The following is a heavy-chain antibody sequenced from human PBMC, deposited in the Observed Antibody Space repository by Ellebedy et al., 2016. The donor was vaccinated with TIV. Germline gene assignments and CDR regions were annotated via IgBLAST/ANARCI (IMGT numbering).Heavy chain of an antibody. V-gene: IGHV4-39*07. CDR2: IYYSGST. D-gene: IGHD2-15*01. CDR3: AREYVVVVAANLFRAFDI. CDR1: DGSISSTSHY. Sequence: SETLSLTCAVSDGSISSTSHYWGWIRQPPGKGLEWIGNIYYSGSTYYSPFLKSRFTISVDTSMNQFSLKLSSVTAADTAVYFCAREYVVVVAANLFRAFDIWGQGTMVTVSS. J-gene: IGHJ3*02.